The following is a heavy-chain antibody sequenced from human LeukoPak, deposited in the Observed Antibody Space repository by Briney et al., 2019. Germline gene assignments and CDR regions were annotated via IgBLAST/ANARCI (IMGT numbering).Heavy chain of an antibody. D-gene: IGHD5-18*01. CDR3: ARVGPYSDGYDH. Sequence: GGSLRLSCAASGFTFSSYWMHWVRQAPGKGLVWVSRINSDGSSTSYADSVKGRFTISRDNAKNTLYLQMNSLRAEDTAVYYCARVGPYSDGYDHWGQGTLVTVSS. J-gene: IGHJ5*02. V-gene: IGHV3-74*01. CDR1: GFTFSSYW. CDR2: INSDGSST.